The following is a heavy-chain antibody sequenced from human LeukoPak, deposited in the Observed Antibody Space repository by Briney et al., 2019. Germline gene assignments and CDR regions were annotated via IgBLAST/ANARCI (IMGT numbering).Heavy chain of an antibody. Sequence: SVKVSCKASGGTFSSYAISWVRQAPGQGLEWMGGIIPIFGTANYAQKFQGRVTITTDESTSTAYIELSSLRSEDTAVYYCARSRFATVGATYYFDYWGQGTLVTVSS. J-gene: IGHJ4*02. CDR3: ARSRFATVGATYYFDY. CDR1: GGTFSSYA. D-gene: IGHD1-26*01. V-gene: IGHV1-69*05. CDR2: IIPIFGTA.